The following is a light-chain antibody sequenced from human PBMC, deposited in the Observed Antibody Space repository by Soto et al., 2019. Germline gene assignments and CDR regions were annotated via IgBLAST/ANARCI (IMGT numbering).Light chain of an antibody. V-gene: IGKV3-11*01. Sequence: EIVLTQSPVTLSLSPGERATLSCRASQSVRTYLAWYQVKPGQAPRLLIYDASRRASGVPARFSGSGSGTDFTLTISSLEPEDFALYYCQQRSNWLTFGGGTKVGIK. J-gene: IGKJ4*01. CDR1: QSVRTY. CDR3: QQRSNWLT. CDR2: DAS.